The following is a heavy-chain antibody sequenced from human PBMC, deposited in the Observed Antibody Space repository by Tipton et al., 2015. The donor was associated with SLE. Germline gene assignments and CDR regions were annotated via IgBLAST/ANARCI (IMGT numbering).Heavy chain of an antibody. Sequence: QLVQSGAEVKKPGASVKVSCKASGYSFTDYDINWVRQAPGQGLEWMGWINPNSGDTKSAQKFQGRFTMTWDTSIGTTYMEMSRLGSDDTAVYYCARAQLPHRDMDVWGKGTTVSVSS. V-gene: IGHV1-2*02. J-gene: IGHJ6*03. D-gene: IGHD2-2*01. CDR2: INPNSGDT. CDR1: GYSFTDYD. CDR3: ARAQLPHRDMDV.